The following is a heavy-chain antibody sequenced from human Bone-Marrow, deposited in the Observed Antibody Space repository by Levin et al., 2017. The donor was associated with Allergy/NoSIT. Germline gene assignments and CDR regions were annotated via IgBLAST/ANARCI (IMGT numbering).Heavy chain of an antibody. Sequence: PGGSLRLSCVASGFTFSGYTMIWARQPPGKGLEWVAGIGSSGGPTYGASVKGRFTISRDNSKNTLYLQRNSRRAEDTAVHYCAKEPNWSPHWGQGTLVTVSS. J-gene: IGHJ4*02. CDR2: IGSSGGPT. V-gene: IGHV3-23*01. CDR3: AKEPNWSPH. D-gene: IGHD1-1*01. CDR1: GFTFSGYT.